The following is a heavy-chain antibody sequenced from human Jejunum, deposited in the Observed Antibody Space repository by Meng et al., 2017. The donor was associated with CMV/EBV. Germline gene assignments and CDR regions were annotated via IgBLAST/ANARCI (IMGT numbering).Heavy chain of an antibody. CDR1: GFSFGTYW. CDR3: ARDPGASSFEY. V-gene: IGHV3-7*01. D-gene: IGHD6-13*01. CDR2: IKEDGSYR. Sequence: VSGFSFGTYWMTWVRQAPGKGLEFVANIKEDGSYRNYLDSVKGRFTISRDNAKASLYLEMKSPRPEDTAVYYCARDPGASSFEYWGQGTLVTVSS. J-gene: IGHJ4*02.